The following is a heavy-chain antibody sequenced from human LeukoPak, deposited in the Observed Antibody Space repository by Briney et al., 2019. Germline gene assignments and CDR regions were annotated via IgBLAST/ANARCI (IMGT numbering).Heavy chain of an antibody. V-gene: IGHV3-15*01. CDR1: GFTFSSYA. CDR2: IKSKIDGGTT. D-gene: IGHD2-15*01. J-gene: IGHJ4*02. CDR3: TTEGYCSGGSCYSFDN. Sequence: PGGSLRLSCAASGFTFSSYAMTWVRQVPGKGLEWVARIKSKIDGGTTDYAAPMKGRITISRDDSKNTFFLQMNSLKTEDTAMYYCTTEGYCSGGSCYSFDNWGQGTLVTVSS.